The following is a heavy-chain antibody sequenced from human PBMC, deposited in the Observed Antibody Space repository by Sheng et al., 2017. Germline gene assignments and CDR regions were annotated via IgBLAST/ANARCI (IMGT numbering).Heavy chain of an antibody. J-gene: IGHJ4*02. Sequence: QVQLQQWGAGLLKPSETLSLTCAVYGGSFSGYYWSWIRQPPGRGLEWIGDIYYSGSTNYNPSLKSRVTISVDTSKNQFSLKVNSVTAADTAVYYCARRGSSYSSGRVDYWGLGNPSHRLL. D-gene: IGHD3-22*01. V-gene: IGHV4-34*01. CDR2: IYYSGST. CDR3: ARRGSSYSSGRVDY. CDR1: GGSFSGYY.